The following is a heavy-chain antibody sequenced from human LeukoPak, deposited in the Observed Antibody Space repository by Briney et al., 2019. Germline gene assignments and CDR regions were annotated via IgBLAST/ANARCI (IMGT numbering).Heavy chain of an antibody. CDR1: GFAVNSNY. J-gene: IGHJ6*02. CDR2: IYASGNT. CDR3: VTATIGGRGGAMDV. Sequence: PGGSLRLSCAASGFAVNSNYMTWVRQAPGKGLEWVSLIYASGNTFYADAVKGRFTISRDNSKNTLYLQLNNLRAEDTAVYYCVTATIGGRGGAMDVWGPGTTVTVSS. D-gene: IGHD5-12*01. V-gene: IGHV3-53*01.